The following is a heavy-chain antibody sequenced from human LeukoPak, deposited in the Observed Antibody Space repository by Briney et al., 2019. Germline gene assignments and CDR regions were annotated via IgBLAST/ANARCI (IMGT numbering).Heavy chain of an antibody. Sequence: SETLSLTCAVYGGSFSGYYWSWIRQPPGKGLEWIGEINHSGGTNYNPSLKSRVTISVDTSKNQFSLKLSSVTAADTAVYYCARGPIYGSFDYWGQGTLVTVSS. CDR1: GGSFSGYY. V-gene: IGHV4-34*01. J-gene: IGHJ4*02. CDR2: INHSGGT. CDR3: ARGPIYGSFDY. D-gene: IGHD3-10*01.